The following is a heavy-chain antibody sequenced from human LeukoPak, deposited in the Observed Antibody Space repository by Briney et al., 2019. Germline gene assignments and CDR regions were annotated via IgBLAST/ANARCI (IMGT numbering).Heavy chain of an antibody. CDR2: MSDFGGCS. CDR3: AKEGNLWGTPHSAFDY. D-gene: IGHD3-16*01. V-gene: IGHV3-23*01. CDR1: GFTFSSYA. Sequence: GGSLRLSCAASGFTFSSYAMSWVRQAPGKGLQWVSAMSDFGGCSYYVCCVKGRLITSRDNSKNTLSLPVNGLRAKDTAVYYFAKEGNLWGTPHSAFDYWGRGTLVTVSS. J-gene: IGHJ4*02.